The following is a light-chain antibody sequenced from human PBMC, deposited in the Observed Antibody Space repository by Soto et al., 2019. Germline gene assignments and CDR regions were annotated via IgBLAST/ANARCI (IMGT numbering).Light chain of an antibody. Sequence: EIVLTQSPGTLSVSPGERAALSCKASQSVTSNYLAWYQQRPGQAPGLLIYAANRRATGSPDRLTGSGSGTDFNLTISSLEPEDSALYYCQQYAGAPWTFGQGTRVEIK. CDR1: QSVTSNY. J-gene: IGKJ1*01. CDR2: AAN. V-gene: IGKV3-20*01. CDR3: QQYAGAPWT.